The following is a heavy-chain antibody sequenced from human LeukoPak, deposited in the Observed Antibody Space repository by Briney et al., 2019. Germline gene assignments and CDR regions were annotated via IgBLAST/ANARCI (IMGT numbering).Heavy chain of an antibody. D-gene: IGHD3-10*01. J-gene: IGHJ6*03. V-gene: IGHV3-23*01. Sequence: PGRSLTLYCAASGFNLISHAMTSVGQGHASGPDTVSAISSSGGRRYYADSVEGRFTISRDRSNNTLNLQMKSLSVEDTAVYFCARGRGYYYNLDVSGKGTTVTVSS. CDR2: ISSSGGRR. CDR3: ARGRGYYYNLDV. CDR1: GFNLISHA.